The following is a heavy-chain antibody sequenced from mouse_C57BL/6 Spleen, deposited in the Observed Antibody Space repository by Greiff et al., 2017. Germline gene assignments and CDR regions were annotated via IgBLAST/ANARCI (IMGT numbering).Heavy chain of an antibody. D-gene: IGHD2-3*01. CDR1: GFSLTSYG. Sequence: VKVVESGPGLVAPSQSLSITCTVSGFSLTSYGVHWVRQPPGKGLEWLVVIWSDGSTTYNSALKSRLSISKDNSKSQVFLKMNSLQTDDTAMYYCARHGGYYGYFDYWGQGTTLTVSS. CDR3: ARHGGYYGYFDY. V-gene: IGHV2-6-1*01. CDR2: IWSDGST. J-gene: IGHJ2*01.